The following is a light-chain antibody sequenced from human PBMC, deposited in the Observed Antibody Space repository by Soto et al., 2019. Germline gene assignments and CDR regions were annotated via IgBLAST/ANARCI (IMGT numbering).Light chain of an antibody. CDR1: QNIRGDE. V-gene: IGKV3-20*01. CDR2: RGS. CDR3: QDYGTSGPWT. J-gene: IGKJ1*01. Sequence: EVVLTQSPGTLSLSPGERATLSCRASQNIRGDELACYQQKPGHAPRLLIYRGSSRATGIPDRFSGRGSGTDFTLTISRREPEDFGVYYCQDYGTSGPWTFGEGTKVEIK.